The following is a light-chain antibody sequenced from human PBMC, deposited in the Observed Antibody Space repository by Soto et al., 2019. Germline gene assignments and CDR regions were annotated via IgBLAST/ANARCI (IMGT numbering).Light chain of an antibody. CDR2: ANT. V-gene: IGLV1-40*01. Sequence: QSVLTQPPSVSGAPGQRVTISCTGGSSNIGAGYDVHWYQQLPGTAPKLLIYANTNRPSGVPGRFSGSKSGTSASLAITGLQAEDEADYYCQSYDSSLSGYVFGTGTKV. CDR3: QSYDSSLSGYV. CDR1: SSNIGAGYD. J-gene: IGLJ1*01.